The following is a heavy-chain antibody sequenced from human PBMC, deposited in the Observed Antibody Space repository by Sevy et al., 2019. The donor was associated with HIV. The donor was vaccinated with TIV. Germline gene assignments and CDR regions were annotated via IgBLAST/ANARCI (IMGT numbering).Heavy chain of an antibody. D-gene: IGHD5-12*01. CDR1: GDSVSSSSST. V-gene: IGHV6-1*01. CDR3: ARGYAGMDV. J-gene: IGHJ6*02. Sequence: SQTLPLTCAISGDSVSSSSSTWTWIRQSPSRGLEWLGRTYYRSKWYNDYAVSMKGRITINPDTSKNQFSLQLNSVTPEDTAVYYCARGYAGMDVWGQGTTVTVSS. CDR2: TYYRSKWYN.